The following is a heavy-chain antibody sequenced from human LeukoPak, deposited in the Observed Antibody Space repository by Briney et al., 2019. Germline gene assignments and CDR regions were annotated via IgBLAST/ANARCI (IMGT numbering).Heavy chain of an antibody. CDR2: ISGSGGGT. V-gene: IGHV3-23*01. J-gene: IGHJ4*02. Sequence: GGSLRLSCAASGFTFSSYAMSWVRQAPGKGLEWVSAISGSGGGTYYADSVKGRFTISRDNSKNTLYLQMNSLRAEDTAVYYCAKRSADWNFYYFDYWGQGTLVTVSS. CDR1: GFTFSSYA. CDR3: AKRSADWNFYYFDY. D-gene: IGHD1-7*01.